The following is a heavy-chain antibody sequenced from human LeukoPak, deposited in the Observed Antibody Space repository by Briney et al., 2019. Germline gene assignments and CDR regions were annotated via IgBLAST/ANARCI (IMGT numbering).Heavy chain of an antibody. CDR3: ARGLAVTARGSFDI. J-gene: IGHJ3*02. CDR2: IKQDESEK. Sequence: PGGSLRLSCAASGFTFSRYWITWVRQAPGKGLEWVANIKQDESEKYYVVSVKGRFTISRDNAKNSLYLQMNSLRAEDTAVYYCARGLAVTARGSFDIWGQGTMVTVSS. CDR1: GFTFSRYW. D-gene: IGHD6-19*01. V-gene: IGHV3-7*03.